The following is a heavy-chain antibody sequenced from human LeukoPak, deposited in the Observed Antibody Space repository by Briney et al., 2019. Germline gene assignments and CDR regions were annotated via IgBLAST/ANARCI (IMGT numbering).Heavy chain of an antibody. V-gene: IGHV1-69*05. CDR1: GGTFNSYA. Sequence: GASVKVSCKASGGTFNSYAISCVRQAPGQGLEWMGRTISIFGTSNYAQKFQDRVTITTDESTSIAYMELSSLRSEDTAMYYCATEGGYNYGYGGYFDYWGQGTLVTVSS. J-gene: IGHJ4*02. CDR3: ATEGGYNYGYGGYFDY. D-gene: IGHD3-16*01. CDR2: TISIFGTS.